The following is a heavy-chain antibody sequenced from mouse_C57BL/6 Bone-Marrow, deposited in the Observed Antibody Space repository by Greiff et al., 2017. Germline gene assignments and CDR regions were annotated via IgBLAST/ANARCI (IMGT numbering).Heavy chain of an antibody. CDR3: ARGHYGSRGYFDV. J-gene: IGHJ1*03. CDR2: FHPYNDDT. CDR1: GYTFTTYP. Sequence: VKLMESGAELVKPGASVKMSCKASGYTFTTYPIEWMKQNHGKSLEWIGNFHPYNDDTKYNEKFKGKATLTVEKSSSTVYLEHSRLTSDDSAVYYCARGHYGSRGYFDVWGTGTTVTVSS. D-gene: IGHD1-1*01. V-gene: IGHV1-47*01.